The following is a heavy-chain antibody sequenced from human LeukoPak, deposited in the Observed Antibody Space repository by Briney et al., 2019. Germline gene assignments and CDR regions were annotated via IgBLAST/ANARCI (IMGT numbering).Heavy chain of an antibody. CDR1: GGTFSSYA. Sequence: SVKVSCKASGGTFSSYAISWVRQAPGQGLEWMGGIIPIFGTANYAQKFQGRVTITADESTSTAYMELSSLRSEDTAVYYCARGAAAGISYYFDYWGQGTLVTVSS. J-gene: IGHJ4*02. CDR2: IIPIFGTA. V-gene: IGHV1-69*13. D-gene: IGHD6-13*01. CDR3: ARGAAAGISYYFDY.